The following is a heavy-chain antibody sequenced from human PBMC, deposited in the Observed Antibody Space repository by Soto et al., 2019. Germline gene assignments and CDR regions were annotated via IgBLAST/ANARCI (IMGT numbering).Heavy chain of an antibody. D-gene: IGHD2-2*01. V-gene: IGHV1-69*12. CDR2: IIPIFGTT. J-gene: IGHJ3*02. CDR1: GGTFSSYA. CDR3: ARDREEVGDAFDI. Sequence: QVQLVRSGAEVKKPGSSVKVSCKASGGTFSSYAINWVRQAPGQGLEWMGGIIPIFGTTNYAQKFQGRVTITADESTSTAYMELSSLRSEDTAVYYCARDREEVGDAFDIWGQGTMVTVSS.